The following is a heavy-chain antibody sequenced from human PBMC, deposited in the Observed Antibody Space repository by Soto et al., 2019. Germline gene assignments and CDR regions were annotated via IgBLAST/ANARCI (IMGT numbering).Heavy chain of an antibody. V-gene: IGHV3-48*03. Sequence: EVQLVESGGGLVQPGESLRLSCAASGFTFNTYEMNWVRQAPGKGLEWVAYISSRGTSTFYADSVKGRFSISRDNDNNSLSLLMNNLRVDDTAVYYCARDRGYNPGWYGGALDFWGQGTLVTVSS. CDR2: ISSRGTST. D-gene: IGHD6-19*01. J-gene: IGHJ4*02. CDR1: GFTFNTYE. CDR3: ARDRGYNPGWYGGALDF.